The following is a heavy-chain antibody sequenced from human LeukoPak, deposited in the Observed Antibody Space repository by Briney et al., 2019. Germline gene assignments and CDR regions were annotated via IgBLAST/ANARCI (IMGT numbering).Heavy chain of an antibody. CDR2: IYENGGTT. Sequence: GGSLRLSCVGSGFRFSSYAMSWVRQAPEKGLEWVSGIYENGGTTHYADSVKGRFSISRDNSENTLYLQMNSLRAEDTAVYYCASGFGEPNWFDPWGQGTLVTVSS. CDR3: ASGFGEPNWFDP. D-gene: IGHD3-10*01. J-gene: IGHJ5*02. V-gene: IGHV3-23*01. CDR1: GFRFSSYA.